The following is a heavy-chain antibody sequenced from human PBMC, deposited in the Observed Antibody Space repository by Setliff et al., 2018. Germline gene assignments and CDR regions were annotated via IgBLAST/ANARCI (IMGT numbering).Heavy chain of an antibody. CDR2: FSSSGSI. V-gene: IGHV3-48*03. Sequence: GESLKISCAASGFTFSSHTMNWVRQGPGKGLEWVAYFSSSGSISYATSVKGRFTISRDNAKNSLYLQMNSLRVEDTAVYHCARDGGTGMVKGYYYGLDAWGPGTSVTVSS. D-gene: IGHD5-18*01. CDR3: ARDGGTGMVKGYYYGLDA. CDR1: GFTFSSHT. J-gene: IGHJ6*02.